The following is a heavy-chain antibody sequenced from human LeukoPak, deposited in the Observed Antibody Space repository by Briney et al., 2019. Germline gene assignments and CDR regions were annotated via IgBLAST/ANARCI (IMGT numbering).Heavy chain of an antibody. CDR2: ISDTGGYT. CDR3: AKNTVTTYRIDY. Sequence: PGGSLRLSCVASGFTFSSYATSWVRQAPGKGLEWVSTISDTGGYTYYADSVKGRFTISRDNSKNTLYLQMNSLRGDDTAVYYCAKNTVTTYRIDYWGQGTLVTVSS. CDR1: GFTFSSYA. J-gene: IGHJ4*02. V-gene: IGHV3-23*01. D-gene: IGHD4-17*01.